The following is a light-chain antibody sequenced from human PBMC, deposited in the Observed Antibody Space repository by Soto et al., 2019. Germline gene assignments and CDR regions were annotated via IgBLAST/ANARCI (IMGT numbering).Light chain of an antibody. CDR3: QQYYSTPQLT. J-gene: IGKJ4*01. CDR1: QSILYSSNNKNY. V-gene: IGKV4-1*01. Sequence: DIVMTQSPDSLAVSLGERATINCKSSQSILYSSNNKNYLAWYQQKPGQPPKLLIYWASTRESGVPDRFSGSGSGTDFTLTTSRLQAEDVAVYYCQQYYSTPQLTFGGGTKVDIK. CDR2: WAS.